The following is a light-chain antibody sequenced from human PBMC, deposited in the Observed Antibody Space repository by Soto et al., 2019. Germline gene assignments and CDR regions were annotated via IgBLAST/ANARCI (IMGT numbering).Light chain of an antibody. CDR1: QSVSSS. CDR3: QQRSNWIS. CDR2: DAF. V-gene: IGKV3-11*01. J-gene: IGKJ4*01. Sequence: EIVLTQSPATVSLSPGERATLSCRASQSVSSSLAWYQQKPGQAPRLLIYDAFKRATGIPARFSGSGSGTDFTLTISSLDADDSAVYYFQQRSNWISFGGGTKVEIK.